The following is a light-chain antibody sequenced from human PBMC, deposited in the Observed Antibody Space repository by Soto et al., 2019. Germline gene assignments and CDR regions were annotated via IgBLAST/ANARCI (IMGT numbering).Light chain of an antibody. CDR3: HQYGTATLT. Sequence: EVVLTQSPGPLSLSPGERATLSCRDSQSVAANYLAWYQQKRGQAPRLXIYGASSRATGIPDRFSGSGSGTELTLTISRLEPEDFSVDYCHQYGTATLTFGPGTKVDIK. V-gene: IGKV3-20*01. CDR2: GAS. J-gene: IGKJ3*01. CDR1: QSVAANY.